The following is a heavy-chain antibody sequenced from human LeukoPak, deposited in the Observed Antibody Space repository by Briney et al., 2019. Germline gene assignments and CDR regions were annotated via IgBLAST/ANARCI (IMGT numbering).Heavy chain of an antibody. V-gene: IGHV4-59*01. CDR1: GGSISSYY. Sequence: SETLSPTCTVSGGSISSYYWSWIRQPPGKGLEWIGYIYYSGSTNYNPSLKSRVTISVDTSKNQFSLKLSSVTAADTAVYYCARANYAVIDYWGQGTLVTVSS. D-gene: IGHD1-7*01. CDR3: ARANYAVIDY. J-gene: IGHJ4*02. CDR2: IYYSGST.